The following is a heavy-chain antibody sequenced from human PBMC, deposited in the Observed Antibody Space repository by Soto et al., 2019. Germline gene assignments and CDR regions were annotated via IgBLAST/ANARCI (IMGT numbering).Heavy chain of an antibody. V-gene: IGHV3-13*01. CDR2: IGTAGDT. J-gene: IGHJ6*03. CDR3: ARSAVTAMVERDRYYMDV. CDR1: GFTFSSYD. Sequence: GGSLRLSCAASGFTFSSYDMHWVRQATGKGLEWVSAIGTAGDTYYPGSVKGRFTISRENAKNSLYLQMNSLRAGDTAVYYCARSAVTAMVERDRYYMDVWGKGTTVTVSS. D-gene: IGHD5-18*01.